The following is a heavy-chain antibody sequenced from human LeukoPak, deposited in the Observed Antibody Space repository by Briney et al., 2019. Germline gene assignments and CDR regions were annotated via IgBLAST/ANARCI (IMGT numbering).Heavy chain of an antibody. CDR2: IYYSGST. D-gene: IGHD6-19*01. V-gene: IGHV4-59*01. J-gene: IGHJ4*02. Sequence: KTSETLSLTCTVSGGSISSYYWSWIRQPPGKGLEWIGYIYYSGSTNYNPSLKSRVTISVDTSKNQFSLKLSSVTAAGTAVYYCARTIAVAGTNYFDYWGQGTLVTVSS. CDR1: GGSISSYY. CDR3: ARTIAVAGTNYFDY.